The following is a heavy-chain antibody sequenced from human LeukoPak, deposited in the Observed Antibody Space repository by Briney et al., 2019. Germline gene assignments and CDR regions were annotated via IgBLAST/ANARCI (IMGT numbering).Heavy chain of an antibody. D-gene: IGHD5-12*01. CDR1: GGTFSSYA. V-gene: IGHV1-69*13. CDR3: ARELGFPYYYYMDV. CDR2: IIPIFGTA. Sequence: ASVKVSCKASGGTFSSYAISWVRQAPGQGLEWMGGIIPIFGTANYAQKFQGRVTITADESTSTAYMELSSLRSEDTAVYYCARELGFPYYYYMDVWGKGTTVTVSS. J-gene: IGHJ6*03.